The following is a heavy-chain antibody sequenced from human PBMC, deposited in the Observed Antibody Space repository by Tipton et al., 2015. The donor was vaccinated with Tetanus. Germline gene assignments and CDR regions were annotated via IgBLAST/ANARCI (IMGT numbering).Heavy chain of an antibody. Sequence: SLRLSCAASGFIFSSYGIHWVRQAPGKGLEWVAVSRYDGTDKYYADSVKGRFTISRDNSKNTLYLQMNSLRAEETALYYCARAEDCSGGSCFTGALDKRGQGNQVTVSS. CDR1: GFIFSSYG. J-gene: IGHJ4*02. D-gene: IGHD2-15*01. CDR3: ARAEDCSGGSCFTGALDK. CDR2: SRYDGTDK. V-gene: IGHV3-33*01.